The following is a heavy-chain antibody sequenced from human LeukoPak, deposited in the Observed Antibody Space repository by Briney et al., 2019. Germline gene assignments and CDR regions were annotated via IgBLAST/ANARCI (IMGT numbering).Heavy chain of an antibody. CDR2: IRYDGSNK. Sequence: GGSLRLSCAASGFTFSSYGMHWVRQAPGKGLEWVAFIRYDGSNKYYADSVKGRFTISRDNSKNTLYLQMNSLKTEDTAVYYCTSMVRGVIVYYYYYYMDVWGKGTTVTISS. D-gene: IGHD3-10*01. CDR3: TSMVRGVIVYYYYYYMDV. J-gene: IGHJ6*03. CDR1: GFTFSSYG. V-gene: IGHV3-30*02.